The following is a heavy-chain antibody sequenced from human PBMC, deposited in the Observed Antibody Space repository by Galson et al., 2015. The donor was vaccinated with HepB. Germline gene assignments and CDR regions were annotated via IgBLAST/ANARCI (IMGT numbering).Heavy chain of an antibody. V-gene: IGHV4-34*01. D-gene: IGHD7-27*01. J-gene: IGHJ4*02. CDR3: ARGRGGTLGY. CDR2: INHSGST. CDR1: GGSFSGYY. Sequence: ETLSLTCAVYGGSFSGYYWSWIRQPPGKGLEWIGEINHSGSTNYNPSLKSRVTISVDTSKNQFSLKLSSVTAADTAVYYCARGRGGTLGYWGQGTLVTVSS.